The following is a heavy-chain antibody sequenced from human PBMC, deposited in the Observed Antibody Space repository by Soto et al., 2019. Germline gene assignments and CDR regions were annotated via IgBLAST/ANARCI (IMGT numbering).Heavy chain of an antibody. CDR1: GFTFSSYW. Sequence: EVQLVESGGGLVQPGGSLRLSCAASGFTFSSYWMSWVRQAPGKGLEWVANIKQDGSEKYYVDSVKGRFTISRDNAKNSLYLQMNSLRAEDTAVYYCARVYGYSSGWTYFDYWGQGTLVTVSS. V-gene: IGHV3-7*05. CDR2: IKQDGSEK. CDR3: ARVYGYSSGWTYFDY. D-gene: IGHD6-19*01. J-gene: IGHJ4*02.